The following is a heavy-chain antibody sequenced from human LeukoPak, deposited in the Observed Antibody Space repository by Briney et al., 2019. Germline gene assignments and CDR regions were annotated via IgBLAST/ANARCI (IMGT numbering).Heavy chain of an antibody. Sequence: GGSLRLSCAASGLTFSSYEMNWVRQAPGKGLEWVGRIKSKTDGGTTDYAAPVKGRFTISRDDSKNTLYLQMNSLKTEDTAVYYCTTDLTPWSHPWGQGTLVTVSS. V-gene: IGHV3-15*01. CDR2: IKSKTDGGTT. J-gene: IGHJ5*02. D-gene: IGHD2-15*01. CDR3: TTDLTPWSHP. CDR1: GLTFSSYE.